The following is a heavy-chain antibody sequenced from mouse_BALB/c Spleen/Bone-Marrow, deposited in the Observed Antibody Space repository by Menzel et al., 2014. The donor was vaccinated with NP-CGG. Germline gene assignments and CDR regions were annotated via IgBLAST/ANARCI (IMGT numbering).Heavy chain of an antibody. Sequence: VKLMESGAELAKPGASVKMSCKASGYTFTSYWMHWVKQRPGQGLEWIGYINPSTGYTEYNQKFKDKATLTADKSSSTAYTQLSSLTSEDSAVYYCARQITTVDYAMDYWGQGTSVTVSS. D-gene: IGHD1-1*01. CDR1: GYTFTSYW. CDR3: ARQITTVDYAMDY. J-gene: IGHJ4*01. CDR2: INPSTGYT. V-gene: IGHV1-7*01.